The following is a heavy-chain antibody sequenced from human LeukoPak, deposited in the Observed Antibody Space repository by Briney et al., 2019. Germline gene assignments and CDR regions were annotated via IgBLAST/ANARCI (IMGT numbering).Heavy chain of an antibody. J-gene: IGHJ6*03. D-gene: IGHD5-18*01. CDR1: GYTFTSYD. Sequence: ASVKVSCKAPGYTFTSYDINWVRQATGQGLEWMGWMNPNGGNTGYAQKFQGRVTMTRNTSISTAYMELSSLRSEDTAVYYCARGRLGGTAMVKYYYYYMDVWGKGTTVTVSS. CDR2: MNPNGGNT. CDR3: ARGRLGGTAMVKYYYYYMDV. V-gene: IGHV1-8*01.